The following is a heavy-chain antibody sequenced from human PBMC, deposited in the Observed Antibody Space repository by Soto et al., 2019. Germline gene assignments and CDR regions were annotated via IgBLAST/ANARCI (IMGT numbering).Heavy chain of an antibody. D-gene: IGHD3-9*01. V-gene: IGHV1-8*01. CDR2: MNPNSGNT. CDR1: GYTFTSYD. J-gene: IGHJ6*02. Sequence: ASVKVSCKASGYTFTSYDINWVRQATGQGLEWMGWMNPNSGNTGYAQKFQGRVTMTRNTSISTAYMELSSLRSEDTAVYYFARPSSARYDILTGYFYYYYYGMDVWGQGTTVTVSS. CDR3: ARPSSARYDILTGYFYYYYYGMDV.